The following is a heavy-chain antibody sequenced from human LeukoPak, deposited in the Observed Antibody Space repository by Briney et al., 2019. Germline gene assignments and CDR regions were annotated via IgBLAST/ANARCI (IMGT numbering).Heavy chain of an antibody. CDR3: AREDDAFDI. CDR2: FTYDGSDT. Sequence: GGSLRLSCAASGFTFRKYAMHWVRQAPGKGLEWVAVFTYDGSDTYYVDSVKGRFTISRDYSRNTLFLQMNSLRPEDTAVYYCAREDDAFDIWGQGTMVTVSS. V-gene: IGHV3-30*04. CDR1: GFTFRKYA. J-gene: IGHJ3*02.